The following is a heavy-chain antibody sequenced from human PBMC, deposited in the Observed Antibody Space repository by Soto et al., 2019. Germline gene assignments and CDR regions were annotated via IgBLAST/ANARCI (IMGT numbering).Heavy chain of an antibody. CDR2: IWFDGSNK. CDR3: SATGPY. CDR1: GFTFSSYG. J-gene: IGHJ4*02. Sequence: QVQLVESGGGVVQPGRSLRLSCAASGFTFSSYGMHWVRQAPGKGLEWVAVIWFDGSNKFYADSVKGRFTISRDNPKNTVSLQMNSLRDEDSAAYYCSATGPYWGQGTLVTGSS. V-gene: IGHV3-33*01.